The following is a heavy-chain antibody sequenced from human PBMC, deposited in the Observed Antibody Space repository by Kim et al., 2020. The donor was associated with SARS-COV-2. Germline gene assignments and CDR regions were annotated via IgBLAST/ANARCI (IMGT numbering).Heavy chain of an antibody. V-gene: IGHV3-15*01. D-gene: IGHD1-1*01. Sequence: GGSLRLSCAASGFTFSNAWMSWVRQAPGKGLEWVGRIKSKTDGGTTDYAAPVKGRFTISRDDSKNTLYLQMNSLKTEDTAVYYCTTNQRPWYNWNDDYYYYGMDVWGQGTTVTVSS. J-gene: IGHJ6*02. CDR1: GFTFSNAW. CDR3: TTNQRPWYNWNDDYYYYGMDV. CDR2: IKSKTDGGTT.